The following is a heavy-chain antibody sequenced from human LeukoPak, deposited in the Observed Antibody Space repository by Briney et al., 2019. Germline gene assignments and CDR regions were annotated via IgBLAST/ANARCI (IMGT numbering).Heavy chain of an antibody. CDR1: GGSISSYY. J-gene: IGHJ5*02. D-gene: IGHD3-22*01. V-gene: IGHV4-59*01. CDR2: IYYSGST. Sequence: PSETLSLTCTVSGGSISSYYWSWIRQPPGKGLEWIGYIYYSGSTNYNPSLKSRVTISVDTSKNQFSLKLSSVTAADTAVYYCARGPEYYYDSSGYPLWFDPWGQGTLVTVSS. CDR3: ARGPEYYYDSSGYPLWFDP.